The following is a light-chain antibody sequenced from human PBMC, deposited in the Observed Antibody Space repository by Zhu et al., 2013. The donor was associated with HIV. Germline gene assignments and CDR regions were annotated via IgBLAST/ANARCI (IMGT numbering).Light chain of an antibody. CDR2: DAS. CDR3: QQYYSTPLT. Sequence: EIVLTQSPGTLSLSPGERATLSCRASENIRSGYLAWYQQKPGQAPRLVIYDASRRATGIPARFSGTGSGTDFTLTISSLQAEDVAVYYCQQYYSTPLTFGGGTKVEIK. J-gene: IGKJ4*01. V-gene: IGKV3-20*01. CDR1: ENIRSGY.